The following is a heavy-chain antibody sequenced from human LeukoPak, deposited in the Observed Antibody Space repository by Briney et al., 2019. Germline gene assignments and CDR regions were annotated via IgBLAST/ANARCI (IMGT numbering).Heavy chain of an antibody. V-gene: IGHV1-69*04. CDR3: AGALYYYGSGSHWEYYYGMDV. J-gene: IGHJ6*02. CDR1: GGTFSSYA. CDR2: IIPILGIA. Sequence: SVKVSCKASGGTFSSYAISWVRQAPGQGLEWMGRIIPILGIANYAQKFQGRVTITADKSTSTAYMELSSLRSEDTAVYYCAGALYYYGSGSHWEYYYGMDVWGQGTTVTVSS. D-gene: IGHD3-10*01.